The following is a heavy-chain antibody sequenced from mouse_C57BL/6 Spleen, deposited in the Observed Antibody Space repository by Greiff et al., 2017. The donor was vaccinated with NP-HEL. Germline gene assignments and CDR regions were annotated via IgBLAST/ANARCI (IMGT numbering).Heavy chain of an antibody. CDR1: GYTFTSYW. D-gene: IGHD1-1*01. CDR2: IYPGNSDT. CDR3: TRAGGIFITTVVAPNFDY. Sequence: EVQLQQSGTVLARPGASVKMSCKTSGYTFTSYWMHWVKQRPGQGLEWIGAIYPGNSDTSYNQKFKGKAKLTAVTSASTAYMELSSLTNEDSAVYYCTRAGGIFITTVVAPNFDYWGQGTTLTVSS. V-gene: IGHV1-5*01. J-gene: IGHJ2*01.